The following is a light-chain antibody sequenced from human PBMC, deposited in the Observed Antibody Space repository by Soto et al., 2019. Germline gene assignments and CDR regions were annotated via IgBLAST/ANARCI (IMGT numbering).Light chain of an antibody. CDR2: GAS. CDR3: QQYGSSSPTT. V-gene: IGKV3-20*01. Sequence: EIVLTQSPDTLSLSPGEGATLSCRASQSVSNNYLAWYQQKPGQAPRLLIYGASTRATGIPDRFSGGGSGTDFTLTISRREPEDFAVYYCQQYGSSSPTTFGQGTRLDIE. J-gene: IGKJ5*01. CDR1: QSVSNNY.